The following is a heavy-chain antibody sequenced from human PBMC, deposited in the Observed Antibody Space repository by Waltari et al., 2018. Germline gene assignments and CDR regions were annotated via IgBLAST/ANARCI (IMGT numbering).Heavy chain of an antibody. Sequence: EVQLVESGGALVQPGGSLRLSCATSGFTFSTYWMHWVRQAPGKGLMWVAHIESDESRTTCAESVKGRFTISRDNAKNTVYLQMNSLRDEDTAVYYCVRDEPGDGLDYWGQGTLVTVSS. CDR3: VRDEPGDGLDY. CDR2: IESDESRT. V-gene: IGHV3-74*03. D-gene: IGHD7-27*01. CDR1: GFTFSTYW. J-gene: IGHJ4*02.